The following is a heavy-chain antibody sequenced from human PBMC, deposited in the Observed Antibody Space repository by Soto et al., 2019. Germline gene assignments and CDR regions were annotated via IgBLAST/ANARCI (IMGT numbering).Heavy chain of an antibody. CDR2: ISAYNGNT. D-gene: IGHD4-17*01. V-gene: IGHV1-18*01. CDR3: ARDGRDYGDLLDYYYYGMDV. Sequence: QVQLVQSGAEVKKPWASVKVSCKASGYTFTSYGISWVRQAPGQGLEWMGWISAYNGNTNYAQKLQGRVIMTTDTSTSTAYMELRSLRSDDTAVYYCARDGRDYGDLLDYYYYGMDVWGQGTTVTVSS. J-gene: IGHJ6*02. CDR1: GYTFTSYG.